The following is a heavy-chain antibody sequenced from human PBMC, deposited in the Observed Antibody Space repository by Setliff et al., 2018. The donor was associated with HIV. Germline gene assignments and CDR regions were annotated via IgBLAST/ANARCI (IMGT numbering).Heavy chain of an antibody. J-gene: IGHJ5*02. CDR1: GGSIDNNKYY. CDR3: ASRIYYYDESRVLREEGFVP. Sequence: PSETLSLICSVSGGSIDNNKYYWTWIRQPPGKGLEWTGSIYHTGRTYYNRSFESRLTISIDTSKNQFSLKLTSVTAADTAMYYCASRIYYYDESRVLREEGFVPWGQGTLVTVSS. V-gene: IGHV4-39*01. D-gene: IGHD3-22*01. CDR2: IYHTGRT.